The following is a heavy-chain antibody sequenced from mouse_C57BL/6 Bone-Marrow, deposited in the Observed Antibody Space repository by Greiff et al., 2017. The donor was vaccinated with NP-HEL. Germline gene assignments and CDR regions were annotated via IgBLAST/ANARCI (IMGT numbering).Heavy chain of an antibody. CDR1: GFTFSSYG. CDR3: ARHPRWLLLFDY. D-gene: IGHD2-3*01. CDR2: ISSGGRYT. V-gene: IGHV5-6*01. Sequence: EVKLVESGGDLVKPGGSLKLSCAASGFTFSSYGMSWVRQTPDKRLEWVATISSGGRYTYYPDSVKGRFTISRDNAKNTLYLQMSSLKSEDTVMYYCARHPRWLLLFDYWGQGTTLTVSS. J-gene: IGHJ2*01.